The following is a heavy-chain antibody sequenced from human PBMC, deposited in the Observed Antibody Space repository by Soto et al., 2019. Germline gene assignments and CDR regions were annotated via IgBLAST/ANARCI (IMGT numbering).Heavy chain of an antibody. CDR1: GSTFTGYY. V-gene: IGHV1-2*04. Sequence: GASVKVSCKASGSTFTGYYMHWVRQAPGQGLEWMGWINPNSGGTNYAQKFQGWVTMTRDTSISTAYMELSRLRSDDTAVSYCARARPFKQLGGYYYYGMDVWGQGTTVTVSS. D-gene: IGHD6-6*01. CDR3: ARARPFKQLGGYYYYGMDV. CDR2: INPNSGGT. J-gene: IGHJ6*02.